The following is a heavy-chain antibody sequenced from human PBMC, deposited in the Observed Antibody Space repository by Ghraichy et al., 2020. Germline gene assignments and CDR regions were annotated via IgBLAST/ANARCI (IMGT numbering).Heavy chain of an antibody. CDR1: GGSISSSSYY. Sequence: SETLSLTCTVSGGSISSSSYYWGWIRQPPGKGLEWIGSIYYSGSTYYNPSLKSRVTISVDTSKNQFSLKLSSVTAADTAVYYCARGTYQLLYNDYWGQGTLVTVSS. J-gene: IGHJ4*02. CDR3: ARGTYQLLYNDY. V-gene: IGHV4-39*01. CDR2: IYYSGST. D-gene: IGHD2-2*02.